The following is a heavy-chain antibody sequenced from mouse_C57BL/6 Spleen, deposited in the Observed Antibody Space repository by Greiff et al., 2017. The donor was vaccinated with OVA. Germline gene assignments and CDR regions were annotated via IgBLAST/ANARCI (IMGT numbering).Heavy chain of an antibody. CDR1: GYTFTDYY. D-gene: IGHD1-1*01. J-gene: IGHJ3*01. V-gene: IGHV1-76*01. Sequence: VQLQQSGAELVRPGASVKLSCKASGYTFTDYYINWVKQRPGQGLEWIARIYPGSGNTYYNEKFTGKATLTAEKSSSTAYMQLSSLTSEDSAVYFCARNYGSSYVAGFAYWGQGTLVTVSA. CDR2: IYPGSGNT. CDR3: ARNYGSSYVAGFAY.